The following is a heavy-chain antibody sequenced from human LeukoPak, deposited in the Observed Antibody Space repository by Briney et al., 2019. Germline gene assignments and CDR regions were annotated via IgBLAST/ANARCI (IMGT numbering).Heavy chain of an antibody. J-gene: IGHJ4*02. V-gene: IGHV3-23*01. D-gene: IGHD3-10*01. CDR3: ANGGMVRGVIINTASNY. Sequence: GGSLRLSCAASGFTFSSYAMSWVRQAPGKGLEWVSAISGSGGSTYYADSVKGRFTISRDNSKNTLYLQMNSLRAEDTAVYYCANGGMVRGVIINTASNYWGQGTLVTVSS. CDR2: ISGSGGST. CDR1: GFTFSSYA.